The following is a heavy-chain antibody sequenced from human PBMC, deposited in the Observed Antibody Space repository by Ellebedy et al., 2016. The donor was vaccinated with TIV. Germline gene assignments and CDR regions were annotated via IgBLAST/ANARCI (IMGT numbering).Heavy chain of an antibody. CDR1: AGTFSSYA. V-gene: IGHV1-69*04. D-gene: IGHD1-7*01. J-gene: IGHJ5*02. Sequence: AASLKVSCKASAGTFSSYAISWVRQATGQRLEWMGRIIPILGIANYAQNFQGRVTITADKSTSTAYMELRSLRTEDTAVYFCALNLETGTSWFDPWGQGTLVTVSS. CDR3: ALNLETGTSWFDP. CDR2: IIPILGIA.